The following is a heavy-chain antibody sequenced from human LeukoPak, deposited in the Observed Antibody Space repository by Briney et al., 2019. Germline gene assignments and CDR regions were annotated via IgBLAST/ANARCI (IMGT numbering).Heavy chain of an antibody. CDR1: GYTFTSYD. Sequence: ASVRVSCKASGYTFTSYDINWVRQATGQGLEWMAWMNPNSGNTDYAQTFQGRVTMTRNTSISTAYMELSSLRSEDTAVYYCARGPIYALRFRPGWYYLDYWGEGTLVTVSP. J-gene: IGHJ4*02. CDR3: ARGPIYALRFRPGWYYLDY. CDR2: MNPNSGNT. D-gene: IGHD5-12*01. V-gene: IGHV1-8*01.